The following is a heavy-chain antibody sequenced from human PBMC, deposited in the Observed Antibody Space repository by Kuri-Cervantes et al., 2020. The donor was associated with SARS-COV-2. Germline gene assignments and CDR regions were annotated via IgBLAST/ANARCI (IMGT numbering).Heavy chain of an antibody. CDR1: GGSISSGSYY. V-gene: IGHV4-61*02. D-gene: IGHD6-19*01. Sequence: SCTVSGGSISSGSYYWSWIRQPAGKGLEWIGRIYTSGSTNYNPSLKSRVTISVDTSKNQFSLKLSSVTAADTAVYYCARNSGYSSGWFYYYYYMDVWGKGTTVTVSS. J-gene: IGHJ6*03. CDR2: IYTSGST. CDR3: ARNSGYSSGWFYYYYYMDV.